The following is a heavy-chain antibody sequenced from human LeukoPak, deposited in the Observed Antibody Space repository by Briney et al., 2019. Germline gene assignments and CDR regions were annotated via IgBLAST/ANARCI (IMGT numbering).Heavy chain of an antibody. CDR3: AKDQGIAD. CDR2: ISYDGSNK. D-gene: IGHD6-13*01. J-gene: IGHJ4*02. CDR1: GFTFSSYG. V-gene: IGHV3-30*18. Sequence: PGRSLRLSCAASGFTFSSYGMHWVRQAPGKGLEWVAVISYDGSNKYYADSVKGRFTISRDNSKNTLYLQMNSLRAEDTAVYYCAKDQGIADWGQGTLVTVSS.